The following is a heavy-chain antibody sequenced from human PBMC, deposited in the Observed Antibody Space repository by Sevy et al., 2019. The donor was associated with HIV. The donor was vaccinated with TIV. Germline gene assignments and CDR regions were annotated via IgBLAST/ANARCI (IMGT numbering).Heavy chain of an antibody. Sequence: ASVKVSCKVSGYTLTELSMHWVRQAPGKGLEWMGGFDPEDGETIYAQKFQGRVTMTEDTSTDTAYMELSSLRSEDMAVYYCATDPVGYQLPSFDPWGQGTLVTVSS. J-gene: IGHJ5*02. CDR2: FDPEDGET. CDR3: ATDPVGYQLPSFDP. CDR1: GYTLTELS. V-gene: IGHV1-24*01. D-gene: IGHD2-2*01.